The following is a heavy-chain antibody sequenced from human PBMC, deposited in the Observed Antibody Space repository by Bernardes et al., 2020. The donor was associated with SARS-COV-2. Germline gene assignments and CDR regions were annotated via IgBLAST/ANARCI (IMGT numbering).Heavy chain of an antibody. CDR1: GGSISSYY. CDR2: IYYSGST. V-gene: IGHV4-59*01. Sequence: SETLSLTCTVSGGSISSYYWSWIRQPPGKGLEWIGYIYYSGSTNYNPSLKSRVTISVDTSKNQFSLKLSSVTAADTAVYYCARDGYNYGYYYGMDVWGQGTTVTVSS. D-gene: IGHD5-12*01. CDR3: ARDGYNYGYYYGMDV. J-gene: IGHJ6*02.